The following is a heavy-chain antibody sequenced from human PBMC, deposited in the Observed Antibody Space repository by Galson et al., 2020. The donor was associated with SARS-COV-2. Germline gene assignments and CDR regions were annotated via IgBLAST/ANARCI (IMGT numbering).Heavy chain of an antibody. CDR2: IGGSSSPI. V-gene: IGHV3-21*01. J-gene: IGHJ4*02. CDR3: ARGLCGGDCYED. D-gene: IGHD2-21*02. Sequence: GGSLRLSRAASGFTFSDYFMNWVRQAPGKGLEWVSAIGGSSSPIYYAHSIKGRFTISRDNAKNSVYLQMNSLRAEDTAVYYCARGLCGGDCYEDWGQGTLVTVSS. CDR1: GFTFSDYF.